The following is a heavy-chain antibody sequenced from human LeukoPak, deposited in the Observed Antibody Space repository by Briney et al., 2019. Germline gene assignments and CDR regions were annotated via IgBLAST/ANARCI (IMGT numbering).Heavy chain of an antibody. Sequence: SETLSLTCTVSGGSISSGDYYWSWIRQPPGKGLEWIGYIYYSGSTYYNPSLKSRVTISVDTSKNQFSLKLSSVTAADTAVYYCARESAYYYDSSGYYYYYGMDVWGQGTTVTVSS. CDR2: IYYSGST. CDR3: ARESAYYYDSSGYYYYYGMDV. J-gene: IGHJ6*02. D-gene: IGHD3-22*01. CDR1: GGSISSGDYY. V-gene: IGHV4-30-4*02.